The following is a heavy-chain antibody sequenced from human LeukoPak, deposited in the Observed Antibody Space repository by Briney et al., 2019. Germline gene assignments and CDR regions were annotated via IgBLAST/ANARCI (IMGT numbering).Heavy chain of an antibody. V-gene: IGHV4-4*07. CDR1: GDSISSYY. Sequence: SETLSLTCTVSGDSISSYYWSWIRQPAGKGLEWIGRIYPSRSTNYNPSLKSRVTMSVDTSENQFSLKLGSVTAADTAVYYCATNGPAYSYGPWDDAFDIWGQGTMVTVSS. CDR2: IYPSRST. CDR3: ATNGPAYSYGPWDDAFDI. D-gene: IGHD5-18*01. J-gene: IGHJ3*02.